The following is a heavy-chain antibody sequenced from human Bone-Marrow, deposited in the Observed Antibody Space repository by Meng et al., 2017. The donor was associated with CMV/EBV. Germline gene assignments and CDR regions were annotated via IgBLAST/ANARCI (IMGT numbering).Heavy chain of an antibody. CDR2: INHSGST. V-gene: IGHV4-38-2*02. CDR1: GYSISSGYY. Sequence: SETLSLTCTVSGYSISSGYYWGWIRQPPGKGLEWIGEINHSGSTNYNPSLKSRVTISVDTSKNQFSLKLSSVTAADTAVYYCARGNVKRTFSTIFGVVNRGPYMDVWGQGTTVTVSS. CDR3: ARGNVKRTFSTIFGVVNRGPYMDV. D-gene: IGHD3-3*01. J-gene: IGHJ6*02.